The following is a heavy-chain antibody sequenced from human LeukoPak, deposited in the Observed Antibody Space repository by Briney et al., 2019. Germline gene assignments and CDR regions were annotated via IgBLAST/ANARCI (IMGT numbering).Heavy chain of an antibody. V-gene: IGHV4-34*01. CDR3: ASGPSARADY. Sequence: SETLSLTCAGYGGSFSGYYWSWIRQPPGKGLEWIGEINHSGSTNYNPSLKSRVTISVDTSKNQFSLQLSSVTAADTAVYYCASGPSARADYWGQGTLVTVSS. CDR2: INHSGST. J-gene: IGHJ4*02. D-gene: IGHD6-6*01. CDR1: GGSFSGYY.